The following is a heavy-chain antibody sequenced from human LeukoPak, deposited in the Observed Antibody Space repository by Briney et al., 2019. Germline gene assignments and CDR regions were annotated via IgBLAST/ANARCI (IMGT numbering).Heavy chain of an antibody. CDR1: GFTFSSYA. J-gene: IGHJ4*02. D-gene: IGHD5-18*01. CDR2: ISGSGGST. CDR3: AKVLKDGYSYGSTLYYFDY. V-gene: IGHV3-23*01. Sequence: GGSLRLSCAASGFTFSSYAMSWVRQAPGKGLEWVSAISGSGGSTYYADSVKGRFTISRDNSKNTLYLQMSSLRAEDTAVYYCAKVLKDGYSYGSTLYYFDYWGQGTLVTVSS.